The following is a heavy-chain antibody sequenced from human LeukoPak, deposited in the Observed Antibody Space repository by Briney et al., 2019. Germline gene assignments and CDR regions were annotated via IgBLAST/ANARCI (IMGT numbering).Heavy chain of an antibody. CDR3: ARARRYSDYDPFGSFDY. J-gene: IGHJ4*02. D-gene: IGHD5-12*01. Sequence: SVKVSCKASGGTFSSYAISWVRQAPGQGLEWMGRIIPILGIANYAQKFQGRVTITADKSTSTAYMELSSLRSEDTAVYYCARARRYSDYDPFGSFDYWGQGTLVTVSS. CDR1: GGTFSSYA. V-gene: IGHV1-69*04. CDR2: IIPILGIA.